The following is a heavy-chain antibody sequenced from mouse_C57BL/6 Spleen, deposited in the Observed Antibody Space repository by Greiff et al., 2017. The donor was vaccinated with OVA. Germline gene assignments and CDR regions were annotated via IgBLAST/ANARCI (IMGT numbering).Heavy chain of an antibody. J-gene: IGHJ4*01. CDR3: ARRDGSSSYYAMDY. CDR1: GFTFSSYG. D-gene: IGHD1-1*01. CDR2: ISSGGSYT. Sequence: EVKLVESGGDLVKPGGSLKLSCAASGFTFSSYGMSWVRQTPDKSLEWVATISSGGSYTYYQDSVKGRFTITRDNDKNTLYLQMSSLKSEDTAMYYCARRDGSSSYYAMDYWGQGTSVTVSS. V-gene: IGHV5-6*02.